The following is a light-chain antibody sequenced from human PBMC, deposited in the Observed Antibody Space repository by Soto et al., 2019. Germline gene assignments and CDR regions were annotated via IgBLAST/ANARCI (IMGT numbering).Light chain of an antibody. V-gene: IGKV3-11*01. CDR1: QSVSSY. Sequence: EIVLTQSPATLCLSPGERATLSCRASQSVSSYLAWYQQKPSQAPRLLIYDASNRATGIPARFSGSGSGTDFTLTISSLEPEDFAVYYCQQRSNWPPITFGQGTRLEIK. CDR2: DAS. CDR3: QQRSNWPPIT. J-gene: IGKJ5*01.